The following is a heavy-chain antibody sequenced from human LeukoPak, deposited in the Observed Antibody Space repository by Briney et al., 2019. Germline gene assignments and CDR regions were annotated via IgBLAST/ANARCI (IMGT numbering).Heavy chain of an antibody. CDR3: ARGRPLYYYGSGSYSIDP. CDR1: GYTFTSYD. J-gene: IGHJ5*02. V-gene: IGHV1-8*01. CDR2: MNPNSGNT. D-gene: IGHD3-10*01. Sequence: ASVKLSCTASGYTFTSYDINWVRQATGQGLEWMGWMNPNSGNTGYAQKFQGRVTMTRNTSISTAYMELSSLRSEDTAVYYCARGRPLYYYGSGSYSIDPWGQGTLVTVSS.